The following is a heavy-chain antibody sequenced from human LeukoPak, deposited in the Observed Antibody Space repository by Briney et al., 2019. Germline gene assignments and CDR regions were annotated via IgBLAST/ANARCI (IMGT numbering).Heavy chain of an antibody. CDR1: GFTFSNYA. Sequence: PGGSLRLSCVASGFTFSNYAMSWVRQAPGKGLEWVSAIVASGISTFYADSVKGRFTISRDNSKNTLYLQMNSLRAEDTAVYYCAKVAPGITGTTGGDFDYWGQGTLVTVSS. CDR2: IVASGIST. CDR3: AKVAPGITGTTGGDFDY. D-gene: IGHD1-7*01. V-gene: IGHV3-23*01. J-gene: IGHJ4*02.